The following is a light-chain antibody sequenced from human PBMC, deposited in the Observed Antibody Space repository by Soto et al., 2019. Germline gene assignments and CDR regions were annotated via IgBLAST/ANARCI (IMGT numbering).Light chain of an antibody. CDR3: KLTKIT. CDR2: GAS. J-gene: IGKJ4*01. Sequence: EIVLTQSPGTLSLSPGERATLSCRASQSVSSSYLAWYQQKPGQAPSLLIYGASSRATGIPERFSGSGSGTDFTLTISRLEPEDFAVYYCKLTKITFGGETNVEIK. CDR1: QSVSSSY. V-gene: IGKV3-20*01.